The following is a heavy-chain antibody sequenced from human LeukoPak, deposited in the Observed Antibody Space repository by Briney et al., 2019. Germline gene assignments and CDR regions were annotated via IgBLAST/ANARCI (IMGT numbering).Heavy chain of an antibody. D-gene: IGHD3-16*01. V-gene: IGHV3-30*03. Sequence: GGSLRLSCAASGFTFSSYWMSWVRQAPGKGLEWVAVISYDGSNKYYADSVKGRFTISRDNSKNTLYLQMNSLRAEDTAVYYCARDRWVTFGGALDYWGQGTLVTVSS. CDR3: ARDRWVTFGGALDY. CDR2: ISYDGSNK. CDR1: GFTFSSYW. J-gene: IGHJ4*02.